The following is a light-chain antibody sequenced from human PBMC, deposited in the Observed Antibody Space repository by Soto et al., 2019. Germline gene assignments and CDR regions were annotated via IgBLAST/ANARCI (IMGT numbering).Light chain of an antibody. Sequence: DIVMTQSPLSLPVTPGEPAAISCRPSQSLLHSNGYNYLDWYVQKPGXXPXLLMYLGSNRASGVPDRFSGSGSGTDFTLKISRVEAEDVGVYYCMQPLQSWTFGQGTKVDIK. CDR3: MQPLQSWT. CDR2: LGS. V-gene: IGKV2-28*01. CDR1: QSLLHSNGYNY. J-gene: IGKJ1*01.